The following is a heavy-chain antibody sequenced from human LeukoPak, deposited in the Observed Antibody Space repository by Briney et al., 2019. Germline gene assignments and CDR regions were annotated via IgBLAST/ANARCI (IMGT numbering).Heavy chain of an antibody. CDR2: ISYDGSNK. Sequence: GGSLRLSCAASGFTFSSYGMHWVRQAPGKGLEWVAVISYDGSNKYYADSVKGRFTISRDNSKNTPYLQMNSLRAEDTAVYYCARDRLLYYYDSGPTGHFQHWGQGTLVTV. J-gene: IGHJ1*01. CDR3: ARDRLLYYYDSGPTGHFQH. V-gene: IGHV3-30*03. D-gene: IGHD3-22*01. CDR1: GFTFSSYG.